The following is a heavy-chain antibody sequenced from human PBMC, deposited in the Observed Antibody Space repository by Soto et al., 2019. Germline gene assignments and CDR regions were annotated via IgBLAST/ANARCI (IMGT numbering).Heavy chain of an antibody. D-gene: IGHD4-4*01. Sequence: PGGSLRLPCAASGFTFSSYSMNWVRQAPGKGLEWVSYISSSSSTIYYADSVKGRFTISRDNAKNSLYLQMNSLRAEDTAVYYCARADYSNYGYFDYWGQGTLVTVSS. CDR3: ARADYSNYGYFDY. CDR2: ISSSSSTI. J-gene: IGHJ4*02. V-gene: IGHV3-48*01. CDR1: GFTFSSYS.